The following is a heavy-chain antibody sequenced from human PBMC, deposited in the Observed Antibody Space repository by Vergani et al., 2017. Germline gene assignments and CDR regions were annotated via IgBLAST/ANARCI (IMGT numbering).Heavy chain of an antibody. Sequence: QLQLQESGPGLVKPSETLSLTCTVSGGSISSSSYYWGWIRQPPGKGLEWIGSIYYSGSTYYNPSLKSRVTISVDTSKNQFSLKLSSVTAADTAVYYCARLPRLLWFGERRPTYYYYYGMDVWGQGTTVTVSS. CDR3: ARLPRLLWFGERRPTYYYYYGMDV. D-gene: IGHD3-10*01. J-gene: IGHJ6*02. CDR2: IYYSGST. V-gene: IGHV4-39*07. CDR1: GGSISSSSYY.